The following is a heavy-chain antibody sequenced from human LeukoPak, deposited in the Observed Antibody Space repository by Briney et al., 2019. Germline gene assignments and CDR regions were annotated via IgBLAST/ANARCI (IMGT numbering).Heavy chain of an antibody. CDR3: ARDLYDSSESAFDI. J-gene: IGHJ3*02. CDR2: ISYDGSNK. Sequence: GGSLRLSCAASGXTFSNYAMHWVRQAPGKGLEWVAVISYDGSNKYYADSVKGRFTISRDNSKNTLYLQMNSLRAEDTAVYYCARDLYDSSESAFDIWGQGTMVTVSS. D-gene: IGHD3-22*01. V-gene: IGHV3-30-3*01. CDR1: GXTFSNYA.